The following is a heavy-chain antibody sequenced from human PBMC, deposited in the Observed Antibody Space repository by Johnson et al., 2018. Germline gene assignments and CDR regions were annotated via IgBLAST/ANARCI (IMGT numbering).Heavy chain of an antibody. J-gene: IGHJ5*02. CDR3: AAKKYYYDNVAWGWFDP. D-gene: IGHD3-22*01. Sequence: SLRLSCAASGFTCSQSYLSWVRQVPGKGLDWVANINQDGSEKSYVDSVKGRFTISRDNAKNSLYLQMNSLRVEDTAIYYCAAKKYYYDNVAWGWFDPWGQGTLVTVSS. V-gene: IGHV3-7*01. CDR1: GFTCSQSY. CDR2: INQDGSEK.